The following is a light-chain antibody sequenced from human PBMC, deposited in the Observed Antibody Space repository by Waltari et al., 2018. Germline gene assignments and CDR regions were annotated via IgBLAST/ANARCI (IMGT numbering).Light chain of an antibody. CDR2: EVN. Sequence: QSALTQPASVSGSPAPSITISCTGPSSAAGGYNYFSWYQHHPGKAPKIMIYEVNNRPSGVSSRVSGSKSGNTASLTISGLQAEDEADYYCSSYTSSNTLVFGGGTKLTVL. V-gene: IGLV2-14*01. CDR3: SSYTSSNTLV. J-gene: IGLJ2*01. CDR1: SSAAGGYNY.